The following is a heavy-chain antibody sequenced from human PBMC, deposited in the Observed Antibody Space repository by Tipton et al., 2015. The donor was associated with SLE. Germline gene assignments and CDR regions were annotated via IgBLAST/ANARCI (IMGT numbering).Heavy chain of an antibody. Sequence: TLSLTCTVSGGSISSYYWSWIRQPPGKGLDWMGYIYYRGSTNYNPSLKSRVTISVDTSKNQFSRKLSPVTAADTAVYYCARLGYSSATYGMDVWGQGTTVTVSS. V-gene: IGHV4-59*08. CDR1: GGSISSYY. CDR3: ARLGYSSATYGMDV. D-gene: IGHD6-19*01. CDR2: IYYRGST. J-gene: IGHJ6*02.